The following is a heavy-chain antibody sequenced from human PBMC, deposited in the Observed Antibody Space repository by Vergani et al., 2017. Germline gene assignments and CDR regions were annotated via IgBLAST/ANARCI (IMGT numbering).Heavy chain of an antibody. D-gene: IGHD2-15*01. J-gene: IGHJ3*01. CDR2: ISASGNA. CDR3: ARRSGGYYSGGKVHPLRTAFDV. CDR1: GGSISAGYYF. Sequence: QVQLQASGPGRVKPSQTLSLTCTMSGGSISAGYYFWSWIRQPAGKGLEWLGHISASGNASHSPSLKTRVSMSVDTSKNQFSLTVKSGTAADTAIYFCARRSGGYYSGGKVHPLRTAFDVWGHGTVVTVSS. V-gene: IGHV4-61*02.